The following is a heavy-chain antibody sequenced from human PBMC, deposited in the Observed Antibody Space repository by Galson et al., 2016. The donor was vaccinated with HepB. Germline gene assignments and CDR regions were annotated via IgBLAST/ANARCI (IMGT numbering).Heavy chain of an antibody. V-gene: IGHV3-21*01. Sequence: SLRLSCAASGFTFSSYSLNWVRQAPGKGLEWVSFISSNNYIYYADSVQGRFTISRDNGKNSPYLQMSSLRVEDAGVYYCARRLDTQRRIAGWGWGMDVWGQGTTVTVS. J-gene: IGHJ6*02. D-gene: IGHD6-19*01. CDR1: GFTFSSYS. CDR3: ARRLDTQRRIAGWGWGMDV. CDR2: ISSNNYI.